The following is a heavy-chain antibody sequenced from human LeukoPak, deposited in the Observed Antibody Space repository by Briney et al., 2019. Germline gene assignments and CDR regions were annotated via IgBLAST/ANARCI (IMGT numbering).Heavy chain of an antibody. Sequence: SETLSLTCAVYGGSFSGYSWTWIRQPPGKGLEYIGDINDFESTNLNPPLRSRVTISGDTSKNQFSLKLSSVTAADTAVYYCARHVDSSSWYGAYYFDYWGQGTLVTVSS. CDR3: ARHVDSSSWYGAYYFDY. J-gene: IGHJ4*02. D-gene: IGHD6-13*01. CDR2: INDFEST. V-gene: IGHV4-34*01. CDR1: GGSFSGYS.